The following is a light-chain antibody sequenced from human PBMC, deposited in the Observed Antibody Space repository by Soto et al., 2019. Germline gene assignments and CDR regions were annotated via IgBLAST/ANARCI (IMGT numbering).Light chain of an antibody. Sequence: TQSPGTGSLCPGERAPRSCRASQSVSNNYLAWYQQKPGQPPRLLIYGASNRATGTQDRFSGSGSGTDFTLTISRLAPEDFEVYYRQQYGSSGTFGQGTKVDIK. CDR2: GAS. CDR1: QSVSNNY. CDR3: QQYGSSGT. V-gene: IGKV3-20*01. J-gene: IGKJ1*01.